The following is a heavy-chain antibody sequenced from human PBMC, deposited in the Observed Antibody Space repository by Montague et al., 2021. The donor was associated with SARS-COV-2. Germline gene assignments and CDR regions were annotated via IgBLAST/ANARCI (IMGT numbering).Heavy chain of an antibody. D-gene: IGHD6-13*01. V-gene: IGHV4-59*12. CDR1: SGSISSYY. CDR2: MYYSGST. J-gene: IGHJ3*01. CDR3: ARGAGYRCSRYLGFFF. Sequence: SETLSLTCTVSSGSISSYYWSWIRQPPGKGLEWIGYMYYSGSTNYNPSLKSRVTISVDTSKNQFSLKLSSVTAADTAVYYCARGAGYRCSRYLGFFFWGQGTMVTVSS.